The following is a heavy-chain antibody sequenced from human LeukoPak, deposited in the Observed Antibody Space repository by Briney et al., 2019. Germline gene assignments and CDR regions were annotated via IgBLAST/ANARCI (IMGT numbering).Heavy chain of an antibody. J-gene: IGHJ4*02. CDR1: GYTFTSYD. Sequence: ASVKVSCKAAGYTFTSYDINWVRQAPGQGLEWMGWMNPTSGNTGYAQKFQGRVTMTEDTSTDTAYMELSSLRSEDTAVYYCATNMATTYPYSFDYWGQGTLVTVSS. CDR2: MNPTSGNT. D-gene: IGHD5-24*01. V-gene: IGHV1-8*01. CDR3: ATNMATTYPYSFDY.